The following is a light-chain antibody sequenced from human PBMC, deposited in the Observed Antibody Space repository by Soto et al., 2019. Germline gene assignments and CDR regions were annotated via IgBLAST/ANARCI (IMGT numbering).Light chain of an antibody. CDR3: QKYNSAPWT. CDR1: QVITND. CDR2: AAS. J-gene: IGKJ1*01. V-gene: IGKV1-27*01. Sequence: DIQMTQSPSSLSASVGDRLTITCRSSQVITNDLGWYQQKPGKVPKLLIYAASTLQSGVPSRFSGSGSGTDFTLTISSLQPEDVATYYCQKYNSAPWTFGQGTKVDIK.